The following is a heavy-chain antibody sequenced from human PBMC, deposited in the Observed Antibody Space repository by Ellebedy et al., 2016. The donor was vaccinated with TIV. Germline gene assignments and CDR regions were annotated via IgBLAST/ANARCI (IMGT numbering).Heavy chain of an antibody. CDR1: GYTFTSYY. V-gene: IGHV1-46*03. J-gene: IGHJ6*03. Sequence: ASVKVSXXASGYTFTSYYMHWVRQAPGQGLEWMGIINPSGGSTSYAQKFQGRVTMTRDTSTSTVYMELSSLRSEDTAVYYCARDAGHPTDHMDVWGKGTTVTVSS. D-gene: IGHD1-26*01. CDR3: ARDAGHPTDHMDV. CDR2: INPSGGST.